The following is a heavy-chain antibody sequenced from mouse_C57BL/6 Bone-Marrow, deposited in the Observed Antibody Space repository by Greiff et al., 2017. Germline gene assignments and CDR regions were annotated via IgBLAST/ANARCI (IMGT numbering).Heavy chain of an antibody. V-gene: IGHV1-20*01. CDR3: ARSWDYGSSPFAY. CDR1: GYSFTGYF. D-gene: IGHD1-1*01. CDR2: INPYNGDT. J-gene: IGHJ3*01. Sequence: EVKLVESGPELVKPGASVKISCKASGYSFTGYFMNWVMQSHGKSLEWIGRINPYNGDTFYNQKFKGKATLTVDKSSSTAHMELRSLTAEDSAVYYCARSWDYGSSPFAYWGQGTLVTVSA.